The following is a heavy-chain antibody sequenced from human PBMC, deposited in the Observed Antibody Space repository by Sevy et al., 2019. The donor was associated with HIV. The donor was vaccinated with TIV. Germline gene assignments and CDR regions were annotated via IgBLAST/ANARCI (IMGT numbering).Heavy chain of an antibody. D-gene: IGHD3-10*01. CDR3: ARDKYYYVSGSFDY. Sequence: ASVKVSCKASGGIFRSNAISWVRQAPGQGLEWMGGIIAVFGTTNYAQKFQGRVTVSADESRSTAYMELSSLRSEDTAVYYCARDKYYYVSGSFDYWGQGTRVTVSS. V-gene: IGHV1-69*13. CDR1: GGIFRSNA. J-gene: IGHJ4*01. CDR2: IIAVFGTT.